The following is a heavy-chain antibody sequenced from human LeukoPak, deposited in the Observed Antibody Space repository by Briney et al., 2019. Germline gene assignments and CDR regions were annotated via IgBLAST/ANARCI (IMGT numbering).Heavy chain of an antibody. CDR3: ARAHSSGYFWAYYFDY. CDR2: ISGSSSTI. J-gene: IGHJ4*02. V-gene: IGHV3-48*04. Sequence: GGSLRLSCAASGFTFSSYSMNWVRQAPGKGLEWGSYISGSSSTIYYADSVKGRFTISRDNAKNSLYLQMNSLRAEDTAVYYCARAHSSGYFWAYYFDYWGQGTLVTVSS. D-gene: IGHD3-22*01. CDR1: GFTFSSYS.